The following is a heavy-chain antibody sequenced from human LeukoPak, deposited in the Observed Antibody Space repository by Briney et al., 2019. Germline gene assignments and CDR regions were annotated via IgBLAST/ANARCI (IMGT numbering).Heavy chain of an antibody. CDR2: IKEDGSEK. D-gene: IGHD1-7*01. CDR1: GFIFNNYW. CDR3: ARKLSQNWSFIL. V-gene: IGHV3-7*04. Sequence: GGSLRLSCAASGFIFNNYWMAWVRQAPGKRLEWVANIKEDGSEKYYVDSVKGRFTIPRDNVKSSLYLQMNSLRAEDTAVYSCARKLSQNWSFILGARGPRVIVP. J-gene: IGHJ2*01.